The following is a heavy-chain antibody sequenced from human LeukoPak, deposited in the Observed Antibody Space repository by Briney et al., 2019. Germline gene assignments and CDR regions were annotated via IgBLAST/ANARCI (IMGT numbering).Heavy chain of an antibody. V-gene: IGHV1-18*01. CDR2: ISAYNGNT. CDR1: GYTFTTYG. J-gene: IGHJ4*02. D-gene: IGHD1-26*01. CDR3: ARDLGKFDSWSTFDY. Sequence: GASVKVSCKASGYTFTTYGVTWVRQAPGQGLEWMGWISAYNGNTNYAQKLQGRVTMTTDTSTSTAYMELRSLRSDDTAVYYCARDLGKFDSWSTFDYWGQGTLVTVSS.